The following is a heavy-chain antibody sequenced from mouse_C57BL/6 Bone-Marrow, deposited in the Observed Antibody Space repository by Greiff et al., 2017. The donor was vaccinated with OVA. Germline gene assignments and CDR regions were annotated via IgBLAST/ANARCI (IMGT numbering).Heavy chain of an antibody. CDR3: ARNYYGYDYFDY. J-gene: IGHJ2*01. CDR2: IHPNSGST. CDR1: GYTFTSYW. Sequence: VKLVESGAELVKPGASVKLSCKASGYTFTSYWMHWVKQRPGQGLEWIGMIHPNSGSTNYNEKFKSKATLTVDKSSSTAYMQLSSLTSEDSAVYYCARNYYGYDYFDYWGQGTTLTVSS. V-gene: IGHV1-64*01. D-gene: IGHD2-2*01.